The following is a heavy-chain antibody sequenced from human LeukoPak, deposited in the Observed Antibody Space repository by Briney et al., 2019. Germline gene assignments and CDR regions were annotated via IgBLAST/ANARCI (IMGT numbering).Heavy chain of an antibody. CDR3: ARIAVADDAFDI. J-gene: IGHJ3*02. Sequence: GASVKVSCKASGYTFTSYGISWVRQAPGQGLEWMGWISAYNGNTNYAQKFQGRVTMTRDTSISTAYMELSRLRSDDTAVYYCARIAVADDAFDIWGQGTMVTVSS. D-gene: IGHD6-19*01. V-gene: IGHV1-18*01. CDR1: GYTFTSYG. CDR2: ISAYNGNT.